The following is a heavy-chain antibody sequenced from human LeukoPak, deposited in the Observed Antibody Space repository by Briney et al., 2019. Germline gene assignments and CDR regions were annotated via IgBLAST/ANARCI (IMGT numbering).Heavy chain of an antibody. CDR3: ARNPSDSGYDSYYFDY. V-gene: IGHV7-4-1*02. CDR2: INTNTGNP. J-gene: IGHJ4*02. CDR1: GYTFTSYA. D-gene: IGHD5-12*01. Sequence: ASVKVSCKASGYTFTSYAMNWVRQAPGQGLEWMGWINTNTGNPTYAQGFTGRFVFSLDTSVSTAYLQISSLKAEDTAVYNCARNPSDSGYDSYYFDYWGQGTLVTVSS.